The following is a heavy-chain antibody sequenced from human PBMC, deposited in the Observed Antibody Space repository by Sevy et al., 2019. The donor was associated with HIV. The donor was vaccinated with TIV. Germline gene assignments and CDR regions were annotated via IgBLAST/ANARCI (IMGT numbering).Heavy chain of an antibody. CDR2: IYIGGTT. CDR3: TNRGGVIITGFES. J-gene: IGHJ4*02. V-gene: IGHV3-53*01. D-gene: IGHD3-16*01. CDR1: GLTVSDNF. Sequence: GGSLRLSCAASGLTVSDNFMSWVRQAPGKGLEWVSVIYIGGTTYYADSVKGRFTISRDNSKNTIYLQMNGLRAEDTAVYYCTNRGGVIITGFESWGQGTLVTVSS.